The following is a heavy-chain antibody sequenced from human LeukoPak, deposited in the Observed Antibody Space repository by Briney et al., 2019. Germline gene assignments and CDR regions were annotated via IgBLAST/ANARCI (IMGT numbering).Heavy chain of an antibody. J-gene: IGHJ5*02. CDR1: GYSISSGYY. V-gene: IGHV4-38-2*02. CDR3: ARHRYSLGWLDP. Sequence: SETLSLTCTVSGYSISSGYYWGWIRQPPGKGLEWIGSIYHSGSTYYNPSLKSRVTISVDTSKNQFSLKLSSVTAADTAVYYCARHRYSLGWLDPWGQGTLVTVSS. CDR2: IYHSGST. D-gene: IGHD5-18*01.